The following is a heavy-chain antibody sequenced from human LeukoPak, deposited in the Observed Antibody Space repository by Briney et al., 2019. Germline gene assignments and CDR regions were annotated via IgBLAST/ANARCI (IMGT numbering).Heavy chain of an antibody. J-gene: IGHJ4*02. V-gene: IGHV4-39*07. CDR1: GGSISSSSYY. CDR2: INHSGST. Sequence: SETLSLTCTVSGGSISSSSYYWSWIRQPPGKGLKWIGEINHSGSTNYNPSLKSRVTISVDTSKNQFSLKLSSVTAADTAVYYCARGATRNFDYWGQGTLVTVSS. CDR3: ARGATRNFDY.